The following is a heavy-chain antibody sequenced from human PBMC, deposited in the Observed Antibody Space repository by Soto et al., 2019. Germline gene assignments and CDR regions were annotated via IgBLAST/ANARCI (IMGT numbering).Heavy chain of an antibody. J-gene: IGHJ4*02. Sequence: QVQLVESGGGVVQPGRSLRLSCAASGFTFSSYAMHWVRQAPGKGLEWVAVISYDGSNKYYADSVKGRFTISRDNSKNTLYLQMNSLRAEDTAVYYCARDGMITFGGVIDIDYWGQGTLVTVSS. CDR1: GFTFSSYA. CDR2: ISYDGSNK. CDR3: ARDGMITFGGVIDIDY. V-gene: IGHV3-30-3*01. D-gene: IGHD3-16*02.